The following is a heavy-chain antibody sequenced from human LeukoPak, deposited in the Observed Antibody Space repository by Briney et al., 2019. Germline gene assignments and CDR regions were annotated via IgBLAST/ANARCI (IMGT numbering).Heavy chain of an antibody. CDR2: ITWNSDDM. CDR3: TRVTSWRTGFDY. J-gene: IGHJ4*02. Sequence: GRSLRLSCAASGFSFEAYGMYWVRQAPGKGLGWVSGITWNSDDMAYADSVKGRFTISRDNAKNCLYLQMNSLTVEGTALYYCTRVTSWRTGFDYWGQGTLVTVSS. D-gene: IGHD1-1*01. V-gene: IGHV3-9*01. CDR1: GFSFEAYG.